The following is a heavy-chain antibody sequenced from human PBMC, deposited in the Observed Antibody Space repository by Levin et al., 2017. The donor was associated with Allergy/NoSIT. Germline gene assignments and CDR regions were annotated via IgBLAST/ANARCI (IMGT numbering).Heavy chain of an antibody. D-gene: IGHD3-22*01. V-gene: IGHV4-59*08. CDR2: IYYSGST. Sequence: SETLSLTCTVSGGSISSFYWSWIRQPPGKGLEWIGYIYYSGSTNYNPSLKSRVTISVDMSKSQFSLKLSSVTAADTAVYYCARHAPGGYHVIDYWGQGTLVTVSP. J-gene: IGHJ4*02. CDR1: GGSISSFY. CDR3: ARHAPGGYHVIDY.